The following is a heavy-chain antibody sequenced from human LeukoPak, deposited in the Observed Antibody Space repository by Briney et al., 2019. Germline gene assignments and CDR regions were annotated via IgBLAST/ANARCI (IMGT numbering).Heavy chain of an antibody. CDR2: IRYDGSNK. J-gene: IGHJ4*02. CDR3: EKDGSSGWYFGYFDY. D-gene: IGHD6-19*01. V-gene: IGHV3-30*02. Sequence: GGSLRLSCAASGFTFSSYGMHWVRQAPGKGLEWVAFIRYDGSNKYYADSVKGRFTISRDNSKNTLYLQMNSLRAEDTAVYYCEKDGSSGWYFGYFDYWGQGTLVTVSS. CDR1: GFTFSSYG.